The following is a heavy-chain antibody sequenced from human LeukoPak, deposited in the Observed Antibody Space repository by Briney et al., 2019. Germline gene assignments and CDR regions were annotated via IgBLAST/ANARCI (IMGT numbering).Heavy chain of an antibody. CDR2: IWYDGSNK. D-gene: IGHD2-2*01. CDR3: ARSARKQLLLVDGMDV. J-gene: IGHJ6*02. CDR1: GFTFSSFA. Sequence: GGSLRLSCAASGFTFSSFAMTWVRQAPGKGLEWVAVIWYDGSNKYYADSVKGRFTISRDNSKNTLYLQMNSLRAEDTAVYYCARSARKQLLLVDGMDVWGQGTTVTVSS. V-gene: IGHV3-33*08.